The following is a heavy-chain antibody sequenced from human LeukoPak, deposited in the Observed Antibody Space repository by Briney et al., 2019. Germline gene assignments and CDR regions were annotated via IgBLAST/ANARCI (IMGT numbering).Heavy chain of an antibody. J-gene: IGHJ4*02. D-gene: IGHD5-18*01. CDR3: AREEVDTAAIDY. Sequence: GGSLRLPCAASGFTFSSYAMHWVRQAPGKGLEWVAVISYDGSNKYYADSVKGRFTISRDNSKNTLYLQMNSLRVEDTAVCYCAREEVDTAAIDYWGQGTLVTVSS. CDR2: ISYDGSNK. V-gene: IGHV3-30-3*01. CDR1: GFTFSSYA.